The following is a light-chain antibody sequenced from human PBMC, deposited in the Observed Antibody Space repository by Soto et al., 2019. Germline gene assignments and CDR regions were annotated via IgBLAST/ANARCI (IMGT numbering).Light chain of an antibody. Sequence: AIQLTQSPSSLSASVGDRVTITCRASQGISSALAWYQQKPGKAPQLLIFGASTLESWVPSRFSGSGFGTDFTFTICSLQPEDFATYYCQQFNSYPLTFGGGTKVDIK. V-gene: IGKV1-13*02. CDR2: GAS. J-gene: IGKJ4*01. CDR1: QGISSA. CDR3: QQFNSYPLT.